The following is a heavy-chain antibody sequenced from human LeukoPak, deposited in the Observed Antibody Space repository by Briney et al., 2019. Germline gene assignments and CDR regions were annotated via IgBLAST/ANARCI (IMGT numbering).Heavy chain of an antibody. CDR2: IWYDGSNK. D-gene: IGHD3-3*01. CDR3: ARVSRFLEWLFFDY. J-gene: IGHJ4*02. V-gene: IGHV3-33*01. CDR1: GFTFSSYG. Sequence: GGSLRLSCAASGFTFSSYGMHWVRQAPGKGLEWVAVIWYDGSNKYYADSVKGRFTISRDNSKNTLYLQMNSLRAEDTAVYYCARVSRFLEWLFFDYWGQGTLVTVSS.